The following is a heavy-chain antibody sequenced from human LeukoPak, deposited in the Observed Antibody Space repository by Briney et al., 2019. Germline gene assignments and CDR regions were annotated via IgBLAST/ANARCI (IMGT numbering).Heavy chain of an antibody. V-gene: IGHV3-9*01. CDR2: ISWNSGSI. D-gene: IGHD2-2*01. Sequence: GGSLRLSCAASGFTFDDCAMHWVRQAPGKGLEWVSGISWNSGSIGYADSVKGRFTISRDNAKNSLYLQMNSLRAEDTALYYCAKGYQLLFPYDAFDIWGQGTMVTVSS. CDR3: AKGYQLLFPYDAFDI. CDR1: GFTFDDCA. J-gene: IGHJ3*02.